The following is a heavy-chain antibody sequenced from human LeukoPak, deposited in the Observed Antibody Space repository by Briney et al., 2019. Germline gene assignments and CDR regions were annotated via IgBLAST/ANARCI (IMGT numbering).Heavy chain of an antibody. J-gene: IGHJ5*01. Sequence: SVKVSCKASGGTFSSDAVTWVRRAPGQGLEWMGRILPLLGVTTYAQKFQDRVTMTADKSTNTAYMDLSSLTSDDTAVYYCARVPGRAVAGRRGWFDIWGQGTLVTVSS. V-gene: IGHV1-69*04. CDR1: GGTFSSDA. CDR2: ILPLLGVT. D-gene: IGHD6-19*01. CDR3: ARVPGRAVAGRRGWFDI.